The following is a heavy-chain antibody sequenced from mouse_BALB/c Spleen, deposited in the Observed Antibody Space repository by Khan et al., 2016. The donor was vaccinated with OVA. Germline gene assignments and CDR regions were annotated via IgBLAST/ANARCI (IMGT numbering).Heavy chain of an antibody. CDR2: INTYTGEP. CDR1: GYTFTKSG. CDR3: ARPPYFSYVMDN. D-gene: IGHD2-10*01. V-gene: IGHV9-3-1*01. J-gene: IGHJ4*01. Sequence: QIQLVQSGPELKKPGETVKISCKASGYTFTKSGMNWVKQAPGKGLKWMGWINTYTGEPTYADDFKGRFAFSLETSASTAYLQINNLKSEDTATYFCARPPYFSYVMDNWGQGTSVTVSS.